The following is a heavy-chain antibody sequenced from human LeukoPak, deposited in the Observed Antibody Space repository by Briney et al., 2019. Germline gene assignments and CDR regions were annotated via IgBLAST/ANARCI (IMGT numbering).Heavy chain of an antibody. V-gene: IGHV4-39*01. CDR3: ATGLRSPEVRGVTTRFDP. J-gene: IGHJ5*02. CDR1: GVSISSSNSY. CDR2: IYYSGNT. Sequence: SETLSLTCTVSGVSISSSNSYWGWIRQPPGKGLEWIGSIYYSGNTYYNASLKSQVSISIDTSKNRFSLKLTSVTAADTAVYYCATGLRSPEVRGVTTRFDPWGQGTLVTVSS. D-gene: IGHD3-10*01.